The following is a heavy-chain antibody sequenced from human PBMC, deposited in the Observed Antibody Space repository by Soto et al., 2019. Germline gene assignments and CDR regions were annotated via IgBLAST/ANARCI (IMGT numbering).Heavy chain of an antibody. Sequence: SQTLSLTCAISGDSVLSNSAAWNWIRQSPSRGLEWLGRTYYRSNWYNNYATSVQSRITIIPDTPKNQFSLQLNSVTPEDTAVYYCARGIDWNVGPHPMDVWGKGTTVTVSS. D-gene: IGHD1-1*01. J-gene: IGHJ6*03. V-gene: IGHV6-1*01. CDR3: ARGIDWNVGPHPMDV. CDR1: GDSVLSNSAA. CDR2: TYYRSNWYN.